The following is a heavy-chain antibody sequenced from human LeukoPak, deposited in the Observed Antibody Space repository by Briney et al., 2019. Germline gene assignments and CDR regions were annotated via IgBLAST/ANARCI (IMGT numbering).Heavy chain of an antibody. D-gene: IGHD4-23*01. Sequence: ASVKVFCKASGYTFTGYYMHWVRQAPGQGLEWMGRINPNSGDTNYAQKFQGRVTMTRDTSISTAYMELSRLRSDDTAVYYCASFAGYGGNSLDFWGQGTLVTVSS. CDR3: ASFAGYGGNSLDF. CDR2: INPNSGDT. J-gene: IGHJ4*02. V-gene: IGHV1-2*06. CDR1: GYTFTGYY.